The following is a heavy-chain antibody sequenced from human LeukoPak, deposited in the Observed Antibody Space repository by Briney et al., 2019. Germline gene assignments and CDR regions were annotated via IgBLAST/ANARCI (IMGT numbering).Heavy chain of an antibody. CDR1: GGSLRRTGYC. V-gene: IGHV4-39*01. Sequence: SETLSLTCTVSGGSLRRTGYCWGWIRQPPGKGLEWVGSIYHNGSTCDNPSLKSRVILSVDTSKNQFSLKLSSVTAADTAVYYCARHVGHDFWSGYRSVDPWGQGTLVAVSS. D-gene: IGHD3-3*01. CDR3: ARHVGHDFWSGYRSVDP. J-gene: IGHJ5*02. CDR2: IYHNGST.